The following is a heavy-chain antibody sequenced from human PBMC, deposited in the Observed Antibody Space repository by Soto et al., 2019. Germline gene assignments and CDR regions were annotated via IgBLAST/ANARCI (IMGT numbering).Heavy chain of an antibody. J-gene: IGHJ4*02. CDR1: GSSISPFY. D-gene: IGHD4-17*01. CDR2: IYYTGST. V-gene: IGHV4-59*01. CDR3: TRVGGYYGDYPNFDY. Sequence: PSETLSLTCTVSGSSISPFYWSWIRQPPGKGLEWLGYIYYTGSTKYNPSLKSRVTLSLGTSRNQLSLKLRSVTAADTAVYYCTRVGGYYGDYPNFDYWGPGTMVTVFS.